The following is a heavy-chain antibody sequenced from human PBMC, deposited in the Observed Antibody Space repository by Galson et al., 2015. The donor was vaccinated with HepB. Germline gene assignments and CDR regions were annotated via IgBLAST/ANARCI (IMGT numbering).Heavy chain of an antibody. D-gene: IGHD3-22*01. CDR2: IYYSGST. CDR1: GGSISSYY. V-gene: IGHV4-59*01. Sequence: LSLTCTVSGGSISSYYWSWIRQPPGKGLEWIGYIYYSGSTNYNPSLKSRVTISVDTSKNQFSLKLSSVTAADTAVYYCATTDSSGYFRFDYWGQGTLVTVSS. CDR3: ATTDSSGYFRFDY. J-gene: IGHJ4*02.